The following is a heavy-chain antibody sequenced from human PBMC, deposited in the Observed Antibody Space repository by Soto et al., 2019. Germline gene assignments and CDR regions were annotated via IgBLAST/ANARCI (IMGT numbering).Heavy chain of an antibody. CDR2: INHSGST. Sequence: QVQLQQWGAGLLKPSETLSLTCAVYGGSFSGYYWSWIRQPPGKGLEWIGEINHSGSTNYNPSLKSRVTISVDTSKNQFSLKLSSVTAADTAVYYCASGRRQLLGIRVWFDPWGQGTLVTVSS. J-gene: IGHJ5*02. CDR1: GGSFSGYY. V-gene: IGHV4-34*01. CDR3: ASGRRQLLGIRVWFDP. D-gene: IGHD2-2*01.